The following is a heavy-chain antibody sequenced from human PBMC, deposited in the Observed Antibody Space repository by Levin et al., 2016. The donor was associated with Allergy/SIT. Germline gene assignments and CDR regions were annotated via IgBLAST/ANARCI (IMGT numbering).Heavy chain of an antibody. D-gene: IGHD3-22*01. V-gene: IGHV1-69*13. CDR2: IIPMFGTA. CDR1: GGNFSNYA. CDR3: AREGAPGGLYYYDSIGYDHYYYMDV. Sequence: SVKVSCKASGGNFSNYALNWVRQAPGQGLEWMGEIIPMFGTAIYAQKFRGRVTITADESTSTANLQLSSLTSEDTAVYYCAREGAPGGLYYYDSIGYDHYYYMDVWGKGTAVTVSS. J-gene: IGHJ6*03.